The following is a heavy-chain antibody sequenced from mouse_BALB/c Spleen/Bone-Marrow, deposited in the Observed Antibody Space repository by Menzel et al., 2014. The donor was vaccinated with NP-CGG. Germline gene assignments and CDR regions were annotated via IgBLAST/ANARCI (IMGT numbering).Heavy chain of an antibody. CDR3: TTSTMITTDVMDY. J-gene: IGHJ4*01. V-gene: IGHV1S16*01. CDR1: GYTFTSYW. D-gene: IGHD2-4*01. Sequence: VQLQQSGAELVKPGASVKLSCKASGYTFTSYWMHWVKLRPGQGFEWIGEINPSNGGTNYNEKFKSKATLTVDKSSYTAYMQLSSLTSEDSAVYYCTTSTMITTDVMDYWGQGTSVTVSS. CDR2: INPSNGGT.